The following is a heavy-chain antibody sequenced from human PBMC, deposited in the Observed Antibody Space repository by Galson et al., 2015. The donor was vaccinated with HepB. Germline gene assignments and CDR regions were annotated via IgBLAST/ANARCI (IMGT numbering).Heavy chain of an antibody. CDR3: ARAASTIGYAFDY. D-gene: IGHD2-15*01. J-gene: IGHJ4*02. Sequence: CAISGDSVSSDSAAWNWIRQSPSRGLEWLGRTYYRSKWSNDYAVSVKSRISINSDTSKNQFSLQLNSVTPEDTAVYYCARAASTIGYAFDYWGQGTLVTVSS. V-gene: IGHV6-1*01. CDR1: GDSVSSDSAA. CDR2: TYYRSKWSN.